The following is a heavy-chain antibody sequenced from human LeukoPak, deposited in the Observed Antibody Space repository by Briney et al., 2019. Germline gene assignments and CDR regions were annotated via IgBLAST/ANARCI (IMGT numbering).Heavy chain of an antibody. CDR2: IYHTGST. V-gene: IGHV4-38-2*01. J-gene: IGHJ5*02. Sequence: SETLSLTCAVSGYSINSSSYWGWTRQPPGKGLEWIGNIYHTGSTYYNPSLKSRVTISIDTSKNQFSLKLSSVTAADTAVYYCARGDLGTSIFGVVFANWFDPWGQGTLVTVSS. CDR1: GYSINSSSY. D-gene: IGHD3-3*01. CDR3: ARGDLGTSIFGVVFANWFDP.